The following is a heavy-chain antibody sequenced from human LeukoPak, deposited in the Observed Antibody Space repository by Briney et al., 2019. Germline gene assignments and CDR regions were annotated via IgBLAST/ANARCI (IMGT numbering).Heavy chain of an antibody. V-gene: IGHV4-30-2*01. CDR2: IYHSGST. D-gene: IGHD4-17*01. CDR3: ARGPPFTVTTSYYFDF. J-gene: IGHJ4*02. Sequence: SQTLSLTCTVSGGSISSGSYYWSWIRQPPGKGLEWIGDIYHSGSTYYNPSLKSRVTISLDRSKNQFSLKLSSVTAADTAVYYCARGPPFTVTTSYYFDFWGQGTLVTVSS. CDR1: GGSISSGSYY.